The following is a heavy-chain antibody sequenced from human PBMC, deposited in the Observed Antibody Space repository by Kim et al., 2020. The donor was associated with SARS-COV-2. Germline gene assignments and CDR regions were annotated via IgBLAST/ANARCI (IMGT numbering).Heavy chain of an antibody. D-gene: IGHD3-10*01. V-gene: IGHV4-39*01. Sequence: SLRSRVTISVDTSKNQFSLKLGSVTAADTAVYYCARHNYYGSGSYYRPDYWGQGTLVTVSS. J-gene: IGHJ4*02. CDR3: ARHNYYGSGSYYRPDY.